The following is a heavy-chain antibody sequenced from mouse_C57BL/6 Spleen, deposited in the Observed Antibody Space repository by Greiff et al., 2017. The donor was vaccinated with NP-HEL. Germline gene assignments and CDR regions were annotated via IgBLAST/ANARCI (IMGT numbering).Heavy chain of an antibody. CDR2: IDPSDSET. CDR1: GYTFTSYW. D-gene: IGHD6-1*01. V-gene: IGHV1-52*01. J-gene: IGHJ1*03. CDR3: ARSGPLGHWYFDV. Sequence: VQLQQPGAELVRPGSSVKLSCKASGYTFTSYWMHWVKQRPIQGLEWIGNIDPSDSETHYNQKFKDKATLTVDKSSSTAYMQLSSLTSEDSAVYYCARSGPLGHWYFDVWGTGTTVTVSS.